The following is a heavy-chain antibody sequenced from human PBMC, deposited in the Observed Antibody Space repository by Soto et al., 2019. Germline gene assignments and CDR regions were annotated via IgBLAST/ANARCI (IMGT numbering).Heavy chain of an antibody. V-gene: IGHV3-48*02. CDR1: GFTFSRYS. CDR3: VRDHPALAVGLSVSDY. CDR2: ISGTSTTI. Sequence: EVQLVESGGGLIQPGGSLRLSCAASGFTFSRYSMNWVRQAPGKGLEWVSYISGTSTTIYYADSVKGRFTISRDNAENSLYLQMNSLRDEDTAVYYCVRDHPALAVGLSVSDYWGQGTLVTVSS. D-gene: IGHD6-19*01. J-gene: IGHJ4*02.